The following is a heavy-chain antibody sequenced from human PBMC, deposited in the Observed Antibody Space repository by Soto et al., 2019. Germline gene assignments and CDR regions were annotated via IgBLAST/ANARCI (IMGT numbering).Heavy chain of an antibody. CDR1: GGSISSGGYY. CDR2: IYYSGST. CDR3: ARDKITGLFDY. J-gene: IGHJ4*02. V-gene: IGHV4-31*03. D-gene: IGHD2-8*02. Sequence: SETLSLTCTVSGGSISSGGYYWSWIRQHPGKGLEWIGYIYYSGSTYYNPSLKSRVTISVDTSKNQFSLKLTSVTAADTAVYYCARDKITGLFDYWGQGTLVTVAS.